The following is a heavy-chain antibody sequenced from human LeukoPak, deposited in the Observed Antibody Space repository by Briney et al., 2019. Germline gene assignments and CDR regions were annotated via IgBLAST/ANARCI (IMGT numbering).Heavy chain of an antibody. CDR3: SRDRYYGSGNYYYYYYMDV. D-gene: IGHD3-10*01. Sequence: GASPRLSCAASGFTFSNYGMHWVRQAPGKGLEWVAVIWYDGSKTYYADSVKGRFTISRDNSKNTLYLQMSSLRAEDTAVFSCSRDRYYGSGNYYYYYYMDVWGKGTTVTVSS. CDR1: GFTFSNYG. V-gene: IGHV3-33*01. J-gene: IGHJ6*03. CDR2: IWYDGSKT.